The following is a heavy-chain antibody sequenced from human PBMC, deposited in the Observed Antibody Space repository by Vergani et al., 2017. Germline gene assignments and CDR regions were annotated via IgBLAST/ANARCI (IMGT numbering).Heavy chain of an antibody. CDR1: GYSFTSYW. D-gene: IGHD6-13*01. CDR2: IYPGDSDT. V-gene: IGHV5-51*01. CDR3: ARLPPAAGYYFDY. Sequence: EVQLVESGGGLVQPGESLKISCKGSGYSFTSYWIGWVRQMPGKGLEWMGIIYPGDSDTRYSPSFQGQVTISADKSISTAYLQWSSLKASDTAMYYCARLPPAAGYYFDYWGQGTLVTVSS. J-gene: IGHJ4*02.